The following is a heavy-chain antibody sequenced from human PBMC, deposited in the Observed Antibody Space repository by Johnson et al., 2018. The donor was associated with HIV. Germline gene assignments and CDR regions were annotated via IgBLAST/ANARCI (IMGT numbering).Heavy chain of an antibody. D-gene: IGHD3-16*01. CDR2: ISGSGSTI. V-gene: IGHV3-48*04. CDR1: GFTFSSYA. J-gene: IGHJ3*02. Sequence: VQLVESGGGLVQPGGSLRLSCAASGFTFSSYAMSWVRQAPGKGLEWVSAISGSGSTIYYADSVKGRFTISRDNAKNSLYLQMNSRRAEGTAVYYCARDGGGGALDIWGQGTMVIVSS. CDR3: ARDGGGGALDI.